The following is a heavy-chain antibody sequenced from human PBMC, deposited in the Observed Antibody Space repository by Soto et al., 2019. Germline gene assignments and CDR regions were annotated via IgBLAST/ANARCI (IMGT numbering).Heavy chain of an antibody. D-gene: IGHD3-22*01. V-gene: IGHV3-15*07. Sequence: GGALGISCAASWFTFSKARVNWAPPAPGKGAGGGGRIKSKTDGGTTDYAAPVKGRFTISRDDSKNTLYLQMNSLKTEDTAVYYCTTGEGAPDYYDSSGYSDPFTRWGQGTLVTVSS. CDR2: IKSKTDGGTT. CDR1: WFTFSKAR. J-gene: IGHJ4*02. CDR3: TTGEGAPDYYDSSGYSDPFTR.